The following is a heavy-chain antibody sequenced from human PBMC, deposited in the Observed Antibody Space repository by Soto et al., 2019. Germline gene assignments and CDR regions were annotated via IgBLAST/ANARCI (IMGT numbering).Heavy chain of an antibody. CDR2: IYYSGST. D-gene: IGHD2-15*01. Sequence: LSLTCTVSGGSVSSGSYYWSWIRQPPGKGLEWIGYIYYSGSTNYNPSLKSRVTISVDTSKNQFSLKLSSVTAADTAVYYCASGVVVAATRSYYYYGMDVWGQGTTVTVSS. J-gene: IGHJ6*02. CDR1: GGSVSSGSYY. CDR3: ASGVVVAATRSYYYYGMDV. V-gene: IGHV4-61*01.